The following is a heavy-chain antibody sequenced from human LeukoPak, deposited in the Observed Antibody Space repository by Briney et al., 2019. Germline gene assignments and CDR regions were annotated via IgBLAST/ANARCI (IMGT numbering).Heavy chain of an antibody. CDR3: AKDQVAVAGTGSYGLYYYGMDV. Sequence: PGGSLRLSCAASGFTFSSYGMHWVRQAPGKGLEWVAVISYDGSNKYYADSVKGRFTISWDNSKNTLYLQMNSLRAEDTAVYYCAKDQVAVAGTGSYGLYYYGMDVWGQGTTVTVSS. CDR2: ISYDGSNK. V-gene: IGHV3-30*18. J-gene: IGHJ6*02. CDR1: GFTFSSYG. D-gene: IGHD6-19*01.